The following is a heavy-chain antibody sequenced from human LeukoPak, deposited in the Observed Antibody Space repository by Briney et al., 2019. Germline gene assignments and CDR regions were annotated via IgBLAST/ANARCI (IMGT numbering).Heavy chain of an antibody. J-gene: IGHJ4*02. D-gene: IGHD2-8*01. V-gene: IGHV3-7*01. CDR1: GFTLSSNW. CDR3: ARGNGFIIDY. Sequence: PGGSLRLSCAASGFTLSSNWMNWVRQAPGEGLEWVDIIKQDGSEKYYVDSVEGRFTISRDNAKNSLYLQMNSLRAEDTAVYYCARGNGFIIDYWGQGTLVTVSS. CDR2: IKQDGSEK.